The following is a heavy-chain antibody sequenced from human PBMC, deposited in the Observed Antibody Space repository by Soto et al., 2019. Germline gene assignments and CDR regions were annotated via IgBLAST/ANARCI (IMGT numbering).Heavy chain of an antibody. Sequence: EVQLLESGGGLVQPGGSLRLSCAASGFTFSSYAMSWVRQAPGKGLEWVSAISGSGGSTYYADSVKGRFTISRDNSKNTLYLQMNTLRAEDKAVYYCAKSVGATYRPPDAFGIWGHGTMVTVSS. V-gene: IGHV3-23*01. CDR3: AKSVGATYRPPDAFGI. D-gene: IGHD1-26*01. CDR1: GFTFSSYA. J-gene: IGHJ3*02. CDR2: ISGSGGST.